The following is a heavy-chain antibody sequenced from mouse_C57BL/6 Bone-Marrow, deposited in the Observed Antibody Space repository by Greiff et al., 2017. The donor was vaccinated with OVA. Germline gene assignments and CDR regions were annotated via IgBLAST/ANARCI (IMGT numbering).Heavy chain of an antibody. V-gene: IGHV1-52*01. CDR1: GYTFTSYW. CDR3: ATGLWLRRGYAMDY. D-gene: IGHD2-2*01. J-gene: IGHJ4*01. CDR2: IDPSDSET. Sequence: QVQLQQSGAELVRPGSSVKLSCKASGYTFTSYWMHWVKQRPIQGLEWIGNIDPSDSETHYNQKFKDKATLTVDKSSSTAYMQLSSLTSEDSAVEYCATGLWLRRGYAMDYWGQGTSVTVSS.